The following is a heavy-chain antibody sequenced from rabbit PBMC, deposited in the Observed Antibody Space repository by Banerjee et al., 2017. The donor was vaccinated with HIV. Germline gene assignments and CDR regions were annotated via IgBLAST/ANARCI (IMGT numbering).Heavy chain of an antibody. D-gene: IGHD8-1*01. J-gene: IGHJ6*01. Sequence: QEQLVESRGGLVKPGGSLKLSCTASRFPFSDTDVMCWVRQAPGKGLQWIACINTATGKAVYASWAKGRFTISKTSSTTVTLQMTSLTAADTATYFCARDSGSSFSSYGMDLWGQGTLVTVS. CDR1: RFPFSDTDV. CDR2: INTATGKA. V-gene: IGHV1S45*01. CDR3: ARDSGSSFSSYGMDL.